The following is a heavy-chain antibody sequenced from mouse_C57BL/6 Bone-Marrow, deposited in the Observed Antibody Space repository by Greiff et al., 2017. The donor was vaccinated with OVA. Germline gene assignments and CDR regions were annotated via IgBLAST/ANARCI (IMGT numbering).Heavy chain of an antibody. CDR1: GYSFTSYY. J-gene: IGHJ1*03. Sequence: VQLQQSGPELVKPGASVKISCKASGYSFTSYYIHWVKQRPGQGLEWIGWIYPGSGNTKYNEKLKGKATLTADTSSSTAYMQLSSLTSEDSAVYYCARCITTVVATDWYFDVWGTGTTVTVSS. D-gene: IGHD1-1*01. CDR3: ARCITTVVATDWYFDV. V-gene: IGHV1-66*01. CDR2: IYPGSGNT.